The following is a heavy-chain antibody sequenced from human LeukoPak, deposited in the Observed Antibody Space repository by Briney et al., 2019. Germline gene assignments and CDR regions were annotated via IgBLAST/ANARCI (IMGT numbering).Heavy chain of an antibody. D-gene: IGHD2-15*01. CDR3: GRKAGDCGGGSCYSIDY. J-gene: IGHJ4*02. V-gene: IGHV1-69*05. CDR2: IIPIFGTA. Sequence: SVKVSCKAFGGSFSSEAISWVRQAPGQGLEWMGGIIPIFGTANYAQKFQGRVTITTDESTSTAYMEVSSLRSEDTAVYYCGRKAGDCGGGSCYSIDYWGQGTLVTVSS. CDR1: GGSFSSEA.